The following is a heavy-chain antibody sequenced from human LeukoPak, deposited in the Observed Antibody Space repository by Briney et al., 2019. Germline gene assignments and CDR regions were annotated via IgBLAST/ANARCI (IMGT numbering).Heavy chain of an antibody. CDR1: GYEFTDYG. CDR3: ARDLKTGTTSGY. D-gene: IGHD1-7*01. V-gene: IGHV1-18*01. Sequence: ASVKVSCTASGYEFTDYGINWVRQAPGQGLEWMGWINGHNGKSNYSQRFQDRVTMTTDTSTSTAYMELRRLRYGDTAVYYCARDLKTGTTSGYWGQGTLVTVSS. CDR2: INGHNGKS. J-gene: IGHJ4*02.